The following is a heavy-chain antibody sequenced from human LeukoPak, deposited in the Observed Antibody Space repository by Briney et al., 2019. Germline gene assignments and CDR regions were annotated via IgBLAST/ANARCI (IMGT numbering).Heavy chain of an antibody. CDR3: ARGPESPVEMATIARLFDP. CDR2: INHSGST. V-gene: IGHV4-34*01. D-gene: IGHD5-24*01. CDR1: GGSFSVYY. Sequence: SETLSLTCAVYGGSFSVYYWSWIRQPPGKGLEWIGEINHSGSTNYNPSLKSRVTISVDTSKNQFSLKLSSVTAADTAVYYCARGPESPVEMATIARLFDPWGQGTLVTVSS. J-gene: IGHJ5*02.